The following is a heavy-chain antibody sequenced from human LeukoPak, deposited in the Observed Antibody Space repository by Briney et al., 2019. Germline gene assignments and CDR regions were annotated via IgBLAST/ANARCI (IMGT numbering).Heavy chain of an antibody. Sequence: ASVKVSCKVSGYTLTELPIHWVQQAPGKGLEWMGGFDPDDGETVYAQMFQGRVTMTEDTSSDTASMELSSLRSEDTAVYYCATGTSGSYYVGIVRPIDYWGQGTLATVSS. D-gene: IGHD1-26*01. J-gene: IGHJ4*02. V-gene: IGHV1-24*01. CDR1: GYTLTELP. CDR3: ATGTSGSYYVGIVRPIDY. CDR2: FDPDDGET.